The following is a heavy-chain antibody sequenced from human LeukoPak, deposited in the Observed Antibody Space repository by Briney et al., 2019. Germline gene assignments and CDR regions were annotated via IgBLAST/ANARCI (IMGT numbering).Heavy chain of an antibody. CDR2: LPPDGSYQ. Sequence: GRSLRLSCAASGFTFSDYTMKWVRQAPGKGLEWVALLPPDGSYQYYADSLKGRFTISRDNFKNALYLQMNSLRLEDTAVYYCARGLHDRSWYGAHWGQGTLLSVSS. CDR1: GFTFSDYT. CDR3: ARGLHDRSWYGAH. V-gene: IGHV3-30*04. J-gene: IGHJ4*02. D-gene: IGHD6-13*01.